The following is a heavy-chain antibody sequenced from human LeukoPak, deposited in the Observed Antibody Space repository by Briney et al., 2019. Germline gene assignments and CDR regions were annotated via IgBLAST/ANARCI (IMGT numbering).Heavy chain of an antibody. V-gene: IGHV3-74*01. CDR3: ARTSYDTGGYFED. Sequence: GGSLRLSCAASGFTISNYWMHRVRQAPGKGLVWVSRISSDGTNTNYADSVKGRFTISRDNAKNTLYLQMNSLGAEDTAVYYCARTSYDTGGYFEDWGQGTLVTVSS. CDR1: GFTISNYW. D-gene: IGHD3-22*01. J-gene: IGHJ4*02. CDR2: ISSDGTNT.